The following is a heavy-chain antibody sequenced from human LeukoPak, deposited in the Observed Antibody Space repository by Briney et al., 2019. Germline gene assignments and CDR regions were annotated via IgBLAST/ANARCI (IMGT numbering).Heavy chain of an antibody. CDR2: MNPNSGNT. J-gene: IGHJ4*02. CDR1: GYTFTSYG. Sequence: ASVTVSCKASGYTFTSYGISWVRQAPGQGLEWMGWMNPNSGNTGYAQKFQGRVTMTRNTSISTAYMELSSLRSEDTAVYYCARGLRHYYDSSGYYPPYFDYWGQGTLVTVSS. D-gene: IGHD3-22*01. CDR3: ARGLRHYYDSSGYYPPYFDY. V-gene: IGHV1-8*02.